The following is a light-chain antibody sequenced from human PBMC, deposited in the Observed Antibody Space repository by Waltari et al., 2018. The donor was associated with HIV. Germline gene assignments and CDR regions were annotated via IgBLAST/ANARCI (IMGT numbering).Light chain of an antibody. Sequence: NFMLTQPHSVSASPGKTVTISCTGSSGRVASNYVQWYQQRPVSAPTTVIYKDDQRPSGVPDRFSGSINSSSNAASLTSSGLKTEDEADYYCQSFHGITAVFGGGTKLTVL. CDR3: QSFHGITAV. V-gene: IGLV6-57*02. CDR2: KDD. CDR1: SGRVASNY. J-gene: IGLJ3*02.